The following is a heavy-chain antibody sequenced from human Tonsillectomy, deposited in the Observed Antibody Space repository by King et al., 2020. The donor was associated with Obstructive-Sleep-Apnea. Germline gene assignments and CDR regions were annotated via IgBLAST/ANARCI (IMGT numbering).Heavy chain of an antibody. CDR1: GFTCRGYY. V-gene: IGHV3-11*06. CDR3: AIGLDYYGSGSYGY. CDR2: LSSSRSYT. J-gene: IGHJ4*02. Sequence: VQLVESGGGLVKPGGSLRLSCAASGFTCRGYYMSWIRQGAGRGLEWVSYLSSSRSYTKYADSVKGRFTISRDNPKNSLYLQRNSLRAEDTAVYYCAIGLDYYGSGSYGYWGQGTLVTVSS. D-gene: IGHD3-10*01.